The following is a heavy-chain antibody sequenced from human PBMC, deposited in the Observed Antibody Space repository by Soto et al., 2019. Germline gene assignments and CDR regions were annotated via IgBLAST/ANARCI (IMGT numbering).Heavy chain of an antibody. V-gene: IGHV4-34*01. CDR1: GGSFRGYF. J-gene: IGHJ4*02. CDR3: QGGDF. CDR2: INDSGNT. D-gene: IGHD3-16*01. Sequence: QLQLHQWGAGLLRPSETLSLTCAVSGGSFRGYFWSWIRQSPDKGLEWIGEINDSGNTYYNPSFKRRLTISVDTSRSQISLRMTSVTAAGSAVYYCQGGDFWGQGTRVTVSS.